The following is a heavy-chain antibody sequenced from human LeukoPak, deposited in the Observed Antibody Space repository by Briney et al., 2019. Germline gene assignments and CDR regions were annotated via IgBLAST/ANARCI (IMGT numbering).Heavy chain of an antibody. CDR1: GYSSSSGYY. CDR2: IYHSGST. CDR3: ARRGSHCSGSSCYGTFDY. V-gene: IGHV4-38-2*01. J-gene: IGHJ4*02. D-gene: IGHD2-15*01. Sequence: SETLSLTCAVSGYSSSSGYYWGWIRQPPGKGLEWIGSIYHSGSTYYNPSLKSRVTISVDTSKNQFSLKLSSVTAADTAVYYCARRGSHCSGSSCYGTFDYWGQGTLVTVSS.